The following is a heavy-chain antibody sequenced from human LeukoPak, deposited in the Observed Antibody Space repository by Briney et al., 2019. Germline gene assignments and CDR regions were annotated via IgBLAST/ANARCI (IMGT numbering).Heavy chain of an antibody. V-gene: IGHV3-30*18. D-gene: IGHD3-3*01. CDR2: ISYDGSNK. CDR3: AKEGFFD. J-gene: IGHJ4*02. CDR1: GFTFSSYG. Sequence: GRSLRLSCAASGFTFSSYGMHWVRQAPGKGLEWGAVISYDGSNKYYADSVKGRFTISRDNSKNTLYLQMNSLRAEDTAVYYCAKEGFFDWGQGTLVTVSS.